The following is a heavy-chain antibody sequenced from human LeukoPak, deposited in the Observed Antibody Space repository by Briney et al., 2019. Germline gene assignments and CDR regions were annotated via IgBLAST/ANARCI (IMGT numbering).Heavy chain of an antibody. CDR1: GFTFSSYG. Sequence: GGSLRLSCAASGFTFSSYGMDWVRQAPGKGLEWVAFIRYDGSKKYYADSVKGRFTLSRDNLKNTPYLQMNNLRAEDTAVYYCAKDRSGSYSFDYWGQGTLVTVSS. D-gene: IGHD1-26*01. CDR2: IRYDGSKK. J-gene: IGHJ4*02. CDR3: AKDRSGSYSFDY. V-gene: IGHV3-30*02.